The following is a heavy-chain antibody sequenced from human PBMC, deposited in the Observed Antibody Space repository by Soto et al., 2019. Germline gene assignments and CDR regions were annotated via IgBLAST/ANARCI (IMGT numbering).Heavy chain of an antibody. CDR3: ARRKERSGPHYFDY. CDR1: GYTFNTYD. D-gene: IGHD6-25*01. CDR2: MNPYNGNT. Sequence: ASVKVSCKASGYTFNTYDIYWMRQATGQGLEWMGWMNPYNGNTGYAQKFQGRVTVTRNTSISTVYMGLSGLRPDDTAVYYCARRKERSGPHYFDYWGQGSQVTVSS. V-gene: IGHV1-8*01. J-gene: IGHJ4*02.